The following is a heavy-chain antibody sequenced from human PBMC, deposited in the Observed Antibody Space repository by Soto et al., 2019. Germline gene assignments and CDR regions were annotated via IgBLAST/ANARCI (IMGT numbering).Heavy chain of an antibody. CDR3: ARDLNYDV. CDR1: EFTCSSHV. D-gene: IGHD3-3*01. V-gene: IGHV3-7*01. CDR2: IKQDGSEK. Sequence: PGGSLRLSCAASEFTCSSHVMSLVRQAPGKGREWVANIKQDGSEKYYVDSVKGRFTISRDNAKNSLYLQMNSLRAEDTAVYYCARDLNYDVWGQGTLVIVSS. J-gene: IGHJ4*02.